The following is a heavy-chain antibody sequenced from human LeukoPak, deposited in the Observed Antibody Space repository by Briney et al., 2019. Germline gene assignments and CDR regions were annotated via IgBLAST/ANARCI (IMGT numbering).Heavy chain of an antibody. V-gene: IGHV1-18*01. CDR2: ISAYNGNT. D-gene: IGHD2-8*02. CDR3: ARTGGYGSKNYYYFDY. J-gene: IGHJ4*02. Sequence: VASVKVSCKASGYTFTSYGISWVRQAPGQGLEWMGSISAYNGNTNYAQKLQGRVTMTTDTSTSTAYMELRSLRSDDTAVYYCARTGGYGSKNYYYFDYWGQGTLVTVSS. CDR1: GYTFTSYG.